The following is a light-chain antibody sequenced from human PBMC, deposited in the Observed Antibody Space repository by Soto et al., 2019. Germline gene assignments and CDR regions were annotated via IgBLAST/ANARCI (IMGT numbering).Light chain of an antibody. J-gene: IGLJ1*01. Sequence: QSALTQPRSVSGSPGQSVTISCTGNSSDVGAYNYVSWYQQHPGKAPKLMIFDVGSRPSGVPDRFSGSKSGNTASPTISGLQAEDEADYYCCSFAGSYTFVFGTGTKMTVL. CDR2: DVG. V-gene: IGLV2-11*01. CDR1: SSDVGAYNY. CDR3: CSFAGSYTFV.